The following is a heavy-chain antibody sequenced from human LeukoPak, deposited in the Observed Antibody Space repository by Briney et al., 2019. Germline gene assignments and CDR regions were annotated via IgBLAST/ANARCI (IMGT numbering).Heavy chain of an antibody. J-gene: IGHJ4*02. CDR3: ARVGQQLVPGYFDY. Sequence: SETPSLTCTVSGGSISSYYWSWIRQPAGKGLEWIGRIYTSGSTNYNPSLKSRVTMSVDTSKNQFSLKLSSVTAADTAVYYCARVGQQLVPGYFDYWGQGTLVTVSS. V-gene: IGHV4-4*07. CDR1: GGSISSYY. D-gene: IGHD6-13*01. CDR2: IYTSGST.